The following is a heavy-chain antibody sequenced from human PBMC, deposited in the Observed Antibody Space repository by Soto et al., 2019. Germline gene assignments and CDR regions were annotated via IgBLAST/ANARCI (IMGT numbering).Heavy chain of an antibody. Sequence: SETLSLTCTVSGGSISSSSYYWGWIRQPPGKGLEWIGSIYYSGSTYYNPSLKSRVTISVDTSKNQFSLKLSSVTAADTAVYYCERFRTLSSWYKGFDYWGQGTLVTVSS. CDR2: IYYSGST. CDR3: ERFRTLSSWYKGFDY. V-gene: IGHV4-39*01. J-gene: IGHJ4*02. D-gene: IGHD6-13*01. CDR1: GGSISSSSYY.